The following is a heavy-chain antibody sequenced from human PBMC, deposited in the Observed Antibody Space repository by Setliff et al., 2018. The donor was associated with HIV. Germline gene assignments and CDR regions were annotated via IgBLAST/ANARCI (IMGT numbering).Heavy chain of an antibody. V-gene: IGHV4-61*02. D-gene: IGHD5-18*01. CDR3: ARPAPRGYSYGHYYFDY. Sequence: PSETLSLTCTVSGVSISSGIYYWSWLRQPAGKGQEWIGPIYTSGSTNYNPSLKSRVTIAVDTSKNQFSLNLSSVTAADTAVYYCARPAPRGYSYGHYYFDYWGQGTLVTVSS. CDR2: IYTSGST. CDR1: GVSISSGIYY. J-gene: IGHJ4*02.